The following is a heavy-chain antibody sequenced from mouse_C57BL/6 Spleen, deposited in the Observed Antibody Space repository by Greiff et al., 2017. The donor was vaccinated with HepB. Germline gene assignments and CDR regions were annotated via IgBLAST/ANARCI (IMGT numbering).Heavy chain of an antibody. J-gene: IGHJ3*01. CDR3: ARAVYYGNYSWFAY. Sequence: EVQLQQSGPELVKPGASVKISCKASGYTFTDYYMNWVKQSHGKSLEWIGDINPNNGGTSYNQKFKGKATLTVDKSSSTAYMELRSLTSEDSAVYYCARAVYYGNYSWFAYWGQGTLVTVSA. CDR1: GYTFTDYY. CDR2: INPNNGGT. V-gene: IGHV1-26*01. D-gene: IGHD2-1*01.